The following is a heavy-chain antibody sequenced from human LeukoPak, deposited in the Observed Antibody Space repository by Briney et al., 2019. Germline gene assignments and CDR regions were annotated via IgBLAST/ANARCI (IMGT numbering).Heavy chain of an antibody. V-gene: IGHV4-61*02. Sequence: SQTLSLTCTVSGGSISGGSYYWSWIRQPAGKGLEWIGRIYTGGSTNYNPSLKSRVTISVDTSKNQFSLKLSSVTAADTAVYYCARAFTMVRGVITPYYFDYWGQGTLVTVSS. CDR3: ARAFTMVRGVITPYYFDY. J-gene: IGHJ4*02. CDR1: GGSISGGSYY. D-gene: IGHD3-10*01. CDR2: IYTGGST.